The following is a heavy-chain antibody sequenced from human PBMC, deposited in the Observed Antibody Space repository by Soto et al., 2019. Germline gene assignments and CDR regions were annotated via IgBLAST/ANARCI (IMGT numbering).Heavy chain of an antibody. CDR3: AKDPLYGDSGYYYYMDV. D-gene: IGHD4-17*01. Sequence: GGSLRLSCAASGFTFSSYAMSWVRQAPGKGLEWVSAISCSGSSKYYADSVKGRFTISRDNSKNTLYLQMNSLRAEDTAVYYCAKDPLYGDSGYYYYMDVWGKGTTVTSP. CDR2: ISCSGSSK. V-gene: IGHV3-23*01. CDR1: GFTFSSYA. J-gene: IGHJ6*03.